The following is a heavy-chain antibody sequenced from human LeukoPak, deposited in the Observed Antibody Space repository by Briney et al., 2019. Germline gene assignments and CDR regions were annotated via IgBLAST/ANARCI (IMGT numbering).Heavy chain of an antibody. V-gene: IGHV3-48*03. CDR2: ISSSGSTI. CDR1: GLTFSSYE. CDR3: ARAGSGSYYNVYYFDY. Sequence: GGSLTLSCAASGLTFSSYEMNWVRQAPGKGLEWVSYISSSGSTIYYADSVKGRFTNSRDNAKNSLYLQMNSLRAEDTAVYYCARAGSGSYYNVYYFDYWGQGTLVTVSS. J-gene: IGHJ4*02. D-gene: IGHD3-10*01.